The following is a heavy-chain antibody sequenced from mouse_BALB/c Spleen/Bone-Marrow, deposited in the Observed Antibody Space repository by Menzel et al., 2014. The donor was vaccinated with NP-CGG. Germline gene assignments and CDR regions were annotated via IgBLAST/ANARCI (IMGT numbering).Heavy chain of an antibody. V-gene: IGHV1-9*01. D-gene: IGHD2-14*01. CDR1: GYTFSSYW. CDR3: ARDYRYDGAMDY. J-gene: IGHJ4*01. CDR2: ILPGSGTT. Sequence: VQLVESGAELMKPGASVRISCKATGYTFSSYWIEWVKQRPGHGLEWIGEILPGSGTTNYNENFKGKATFTADTSSNTAYMQLSSLTSEDYAVYYCARDYRYDGAMDYWGQGTSVTVSS.